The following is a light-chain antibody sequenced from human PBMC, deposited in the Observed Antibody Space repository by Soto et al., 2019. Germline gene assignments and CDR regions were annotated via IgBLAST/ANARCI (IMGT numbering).Light chain of an antibody. Sequence: QSVLTQPPSVSGAPGQRVTISCTGSSYNIGAGYDVHWYQQLPGTAPKLIIYGNSNRPSGFPDRFSGSKSGTSASLAITGLQAEDEADYYCQSYDSSLSGVVFGGGTKLTVL. J-gene: IGLJ2*01. CDR3: QSYDSSLSGVV. V-gene: IGLV1-40*01. CDR2: GNS. CDR1: SYNIGAGYD.